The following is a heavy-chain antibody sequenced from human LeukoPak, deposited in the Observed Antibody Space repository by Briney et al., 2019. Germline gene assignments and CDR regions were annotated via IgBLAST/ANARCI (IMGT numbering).Heavy chain of an antibody. J-gene: IGHJ4*02. D-gene: IGHD6-19*01. Sequence: ASVKVSCTASGYTFTSCDINWVRQATGQGLEWMGWMNPNSGNTGYGQSFQGRITMTRDISIGTAYMELSNLTSEDTAIYYCTRGSSGRRDNWGQGTLVTVSA. CDR1: GYTFTSCD. V-gene: IGHV1-8*01. CDR2: MNPNSGNT. CDR3: TRGSSGRRDN.